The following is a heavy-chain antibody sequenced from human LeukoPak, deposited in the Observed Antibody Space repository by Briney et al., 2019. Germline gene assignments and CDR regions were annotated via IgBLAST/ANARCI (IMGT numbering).Heavy chain of an antibody. CDR1: GYTFTGYY. J-gene: IGHJ4*02. Sequence: GASVKVSCKASGYTFTGYYMHWVRQAPGQGLEWMGWINPNSGGTNYAQRFQGWVTMTRDTSISTAYMELSRLRSDDTAVYYCARDSSPYIAAAGTQVAQVDYWGQGTLVTVSS. D-gene: IGHD6-13*01. V-gene: IGHV1-2*04. CDR2: INPNSGGT. CDR3: ARDSSPYIAAAGTQVAQVDY.